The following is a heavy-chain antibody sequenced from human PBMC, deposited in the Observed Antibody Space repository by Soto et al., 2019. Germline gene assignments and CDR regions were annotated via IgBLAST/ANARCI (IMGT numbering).Heavy chain of an antibody. V-gene: IGHV1-69*06. CDR2: IIPIFGTA. Sequence: SVKVSCKASGGTFSSYAISWVRQAPGQGLEWMGGIIPIFGTANYAQKFQGSVTITAGKSTSTAHMELSSLRSEDTAVYYCASTPTIQLWTPFDYWGQGTLVTVSS. D-gene: IGHD5-18*01. CDR1: GGTFSSYA. J-gene: IGHJ4*02. CDR3: ASTPTIQLWTPFDY.